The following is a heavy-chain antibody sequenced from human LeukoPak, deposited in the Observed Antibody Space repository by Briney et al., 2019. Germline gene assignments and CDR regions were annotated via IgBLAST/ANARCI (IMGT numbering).Heavy chain of an antibody. V-gene: IGHV3-23*01. CDR1: GFTFSSHA. CDR2: ISGSGSST. D-gene: IGHD2/OR15-2a*01. CDR3: AKDLRQREYRNFDY. J-gene: IGHJ4*02. Sequence: GGSLTLPCAASGFTFSSHAMGWARRAAGKGLVGFSDISGSGSSTYYADSVKGWFTIARDNSKNTLYLQMNSLRAEDTAVYYCAKDLRQREYRNFDYWGQGTLVTVSS.